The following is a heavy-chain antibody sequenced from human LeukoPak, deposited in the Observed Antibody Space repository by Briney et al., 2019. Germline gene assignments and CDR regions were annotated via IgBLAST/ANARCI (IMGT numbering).Heavy chain of an antibody. CDR2: IYSGGST. CDR3: ARATRLTYSSGWYYFDY. Sequence: PGGSLRLSCAASGFTVSSNYMSWVRQAPGKGLEWVSVIYSGGSTYYADSEKGRFTISRHNSKNTLYLQMNSLRAEDTAVYYCARATRLTYSSGWYYFDYWGQGTLVTVSS. D-gene: IGHD6-19*01. V-gene: IGHV3-53*04. CDR1: GFTVSSNY. J-gene: IGHJ4*02.